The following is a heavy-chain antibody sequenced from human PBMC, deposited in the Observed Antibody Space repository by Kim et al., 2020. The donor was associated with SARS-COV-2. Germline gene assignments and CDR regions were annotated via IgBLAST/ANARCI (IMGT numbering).Heavy chain of an antibody. J-gene: IGHJ4*02. Sequence: NPSLPSRVTISVDTSKNQCSLKLTSVPASDTAVYYCAREEDSRDGSQIDYWGQGTLVTVSS. CDR3: AREEDSRDGSQIDY. D-gene: IGHD3-22*01. V-gene: IGHV4-39*07.